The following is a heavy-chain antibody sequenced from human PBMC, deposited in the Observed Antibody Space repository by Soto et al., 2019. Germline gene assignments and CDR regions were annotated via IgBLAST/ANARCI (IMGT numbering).Heavy chain of an antibody. CDR1: GFTFSDHY. V-gene: IGHV3-72*01. Sequence: GGSLRLSCAASGFTFSDHYMDWVRQAPGKGLEWVGRTRNKANSYTTEYAASVKGRFTISRDDSKNSLYLQMNSLKTEDTAAYYCAREGNYSSSWSYFDYWGQGTLVTVSS. CDR2: TRNKANSYTT. J-gene: IGHJ4*02. D-gene: IGHD6-13*01. CDR3: AREGNYSSSWSYFDY.